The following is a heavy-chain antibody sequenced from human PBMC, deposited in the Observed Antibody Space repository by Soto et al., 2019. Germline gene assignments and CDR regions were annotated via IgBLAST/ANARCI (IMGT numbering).Heavy chain of an antibody. V-gene: IGHV3-23*01. D-gene: IGHD1-7*01. CDR1: GFTFSTYA. CDR2: ISANGQGI. J-gene: IGHJ4*02. CDR3: AKDRNYPRDQFHY. Sequence: XESLLLSCAASGFTFSTYALSWVRQAPGKGLEWVSAISANGQGIYYADSVRGRFTISRDNSKNTIFLHMDSLRAEDTAVYYCAKDRNYPRDQFHYWGQGTLVTVSS.